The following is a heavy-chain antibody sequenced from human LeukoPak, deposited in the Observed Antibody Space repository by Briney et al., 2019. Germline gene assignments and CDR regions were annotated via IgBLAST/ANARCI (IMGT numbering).Heavy chain of an antibody. Sequence: GGSLRLSCEASGFTFSSYEMSWVRQAPGKGLEWVSGLNENGKKRDYADSVKGRFTISRDNSRNTLYLQMNSLKVEDTARYYCAKLPTVYGVADSFDMWGQGTTATVSS. V-gene: IGHV3-23*01. D-gene: IGHD2-8*01. CDR2: LNENGKKR. CDR3: AKLPTVYGVADSFDM. CDR1: GFTFSSYE. J-gene: IGHJ3*02.